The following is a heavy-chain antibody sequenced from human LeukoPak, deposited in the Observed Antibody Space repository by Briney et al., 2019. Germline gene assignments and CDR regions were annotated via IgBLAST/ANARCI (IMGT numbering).Heavy chain of an antibody. V-gene: IGHV4-61*02. D-gene: IGHD5-18*01. CDR1: GGSISSGSYY. CDR3: ARARYSYGMYYFDY. CDR2: IYTSGST. Sequence: SQTLSLTCTVSGGSISSGSYYWSWIRQPAGKGLEWIGRIYTSGSTNYNPSLKSRVTISVDTSKNQFSLKLSSVTAAVTAVYYCARARYSYGMYYFDYWGQGSLVTVSS. J-gene: IGHJ4*02.